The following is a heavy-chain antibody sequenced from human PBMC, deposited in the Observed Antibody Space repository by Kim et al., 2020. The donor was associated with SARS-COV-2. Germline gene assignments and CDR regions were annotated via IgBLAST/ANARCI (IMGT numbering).Heavy chain of an antibody. CDR2: ITGSSAYT. D-gene: IGHD5-18*01. J-gene: IGHJ4*02. V-gene: IGHV3-23*01. CDR3: ERRKVDAGGVTSGEEV. CDR1: GFSFGNYV. Sequence: GGSLRLSCATSGFSFGNYVMGWLRQPPGKGLEWVSCITGSSAYTFYADSVKGRFTVSRDNSKSTLFLQMYSPRDEDTAMYYYERRKVDAGGVTSGEEVWGQGTLVIVSS.